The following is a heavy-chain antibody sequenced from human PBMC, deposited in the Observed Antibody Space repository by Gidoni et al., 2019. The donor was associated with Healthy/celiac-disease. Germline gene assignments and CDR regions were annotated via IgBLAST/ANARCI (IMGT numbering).Heavy chain of an antibody. J-gene: IGHJ5*02. CDR2: MNPNSGNT. V-gene: IGHV1-8*01. Sequence: QVQLVQSGAEVKKPGASVKVSCKASGYTFTSYDINWVRQATGQGLEWMGWMNPNSGNTGYAQKFQGRVTMTRNTSISTAYMELSSLRSEDTAVYYCARALWRYCSSTSCYTGWFDPWGQGTLVTVSS. CDR3: ARALWRYCSSTSCYTGWFDP. CDR1: GYTFTSYD. D-gene: IGHD2-2*02.